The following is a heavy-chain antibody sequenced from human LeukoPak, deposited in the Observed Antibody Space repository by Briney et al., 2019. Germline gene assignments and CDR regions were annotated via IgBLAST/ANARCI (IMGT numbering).Heavy chain of an antibody. CDR3: ARGTITMVRGLIIRFNWFDP. V-gene: IGHV1-8*01. D-gene: IGHD3-10*01. CDR1: GYTFTSYD. J-gene: IGHJ5*02. CDR2: MNPNSGNT. Sequence: ASVKVSCKASGYTFTSYDINWVRQAPGQGLEWMGWMNPNSGNTGSAQKFQGRVTMTRNTSISTAYMELSSLRSEDTAVYYRARGTITMVRGLIIRFNWFDPWGQGTLVTVSS.